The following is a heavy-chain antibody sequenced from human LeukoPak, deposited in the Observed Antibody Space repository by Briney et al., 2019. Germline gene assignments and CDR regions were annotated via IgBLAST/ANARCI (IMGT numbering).Heavy chain of an antibody. D-gene: IGHD5-12*01. J-gene: IGHJ4*02. CDR1: GYTFTGYY. CDR2: INPNSGGT. Sequence: GASVKVSCKASGYTFTGYYMHWGRQAPGQGLEWMGRINPNSGGTNYAQKFQGRVTMTRDTSISTAYMELSRLRSDDTAVYYCARVRDYSGYDYYFDYWGQGTLVTVSS. V-gene: IGHV1-2*06. CDR3: ARVRDYSGYDYYFDY.